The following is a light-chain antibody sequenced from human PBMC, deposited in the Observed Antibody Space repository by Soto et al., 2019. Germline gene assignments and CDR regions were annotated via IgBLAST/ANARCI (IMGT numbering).Light chain of an antibody. CDR2: DTS. V-gene: IGKV3-11*01. CDR1: QRLIAY. J-gene: IGKJ5*01. Sequence: IVLTQSPVTLSVSPWERFTLSCRASQRLIAYLAWYQQKPGQAPRLFIYDTSNRATGIPARFSGSGSGTDFTLTISSLEPEDFAVYYCQQRSKWPITFGQGTRLEIK. CDR3: QQRSKWPIT.